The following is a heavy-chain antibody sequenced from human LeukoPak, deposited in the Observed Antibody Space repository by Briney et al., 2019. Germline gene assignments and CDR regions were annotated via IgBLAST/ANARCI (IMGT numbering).Heavy chain of an antibody. Sequence: ASVKVSCKASGCTFTSYDLNWVRQATGQGLEWMGRVSPNSGNTGYAQKFQGRVTMTRDTSISTVYMELSSLRSEDTAVYYCARGVGYCSGGNCYGVGSSDYWGQGTLVTVSS. J-gene: IGHJ4*02. D-gene: IGHD2-15*01. CDR1: GCTFTSYD. V-gene: IGHV1-8*01. CDR2: VSPNSGNT. CDR3: ARGVGYCSGGNCYGVGSSDY.